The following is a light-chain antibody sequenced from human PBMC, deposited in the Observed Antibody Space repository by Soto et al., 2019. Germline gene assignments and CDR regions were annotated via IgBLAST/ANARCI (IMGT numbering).Light chain of an antibody. CDR3: QQYNNWPPGT. J-gene: IGKJ1*01. Sequence: DILMTQSPATLSVSPGERATLSCRASQSVSSYLAWYQQKPGQAPRLLIYGASTRATGIPARFSGSRSGTEFTLTISSLQSEDFAVYYCQQYNNWPPGTFGQGTKVEIK. CDR2: GAS. V-gene: IGKV3-15*01. CDR1: QSVSSY.